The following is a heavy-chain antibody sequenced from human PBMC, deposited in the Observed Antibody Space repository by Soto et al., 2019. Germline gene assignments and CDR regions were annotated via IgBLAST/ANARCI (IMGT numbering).Heavy chain of an antibody. CDR2: ISGNGVNT. Sequence: EVQLLESGGGLVQPGGSLRLSCAASGFPFSNYAMTWVRQAPGKGLEWVSAISGNGVNTHYADSVKGRFTISRDNSKNTLFLQMNGLRAEDTAVFYCARDQNSGSYYYYYYGMDVWGQGTTVTVSS. D-gene: IGHD1-26*01. CDR3: ARDQNSGSYYYYYYGMDV. J-gene: IGHJ6*02. CDR1: GFPFSNYA. V-gene: IGHV3-23*01.